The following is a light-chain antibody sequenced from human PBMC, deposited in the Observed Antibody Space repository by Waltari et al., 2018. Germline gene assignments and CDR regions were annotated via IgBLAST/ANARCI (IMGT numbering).Light chain of an antibody. CDR1: SDDIGRYNY. J-gene: IGLJ1*01. CDR2: EVK. V-gene: IGLV2-14*01. CDR3: SAYTTSNTLV. Sequence: QSALTQPASVSGSPGQSITISCTGTSDDIGRYNYVSWYQLHPGKAPKLIIYEVKYRPSGVSSRFSGSRSANTAALTISGLQAEDEVDYCCSAYTTSNTLVFGTGTYVTVL.